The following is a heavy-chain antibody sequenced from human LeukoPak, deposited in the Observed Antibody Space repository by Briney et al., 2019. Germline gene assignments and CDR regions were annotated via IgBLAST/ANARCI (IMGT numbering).Heavy chain of an antibody. D-gene: IGHD6-19*01. CDR2: INPNSGGT. CDR3: ARDPSIAVAGSRDY. J-gene: IGHJ4*02. Sequence: GASVKVSCKASGYTFTGYYMHWVRQAPGQGLEWMGWINPNSGGTNYAQKFQGRVTMTRDTSISTAYMELSRLRSDDTAVYYCARDPSIAVAGSRDYWGQGTLVTVSS. CDR1: GYTFTGYY. V-gene: IGHV1-2*02.